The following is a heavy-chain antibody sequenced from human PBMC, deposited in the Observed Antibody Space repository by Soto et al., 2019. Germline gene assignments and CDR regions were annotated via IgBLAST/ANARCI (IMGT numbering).Heavy chain of an antibody. J-gene: IGHJ5*02. D-gene: IGHD3-16*01. CDR3: ARVNYDYVWATQNWFDP. CDR2: IIPIFGTA. CDR1: GGTFSSYA. V-gene: IGHV1-69*13. Sequence: ASVKVSCKASGGTFSSYAISWVRQAPGQGLEWMGGIIPIFGTANYAQKFQGRVTITADESTSTAYMELSSLRSEDTAVYYCARVNYDYVWATQNWFDPWGQGTLVTVSS.